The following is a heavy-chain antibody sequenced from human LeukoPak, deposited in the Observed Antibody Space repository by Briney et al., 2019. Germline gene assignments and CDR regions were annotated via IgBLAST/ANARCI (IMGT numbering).Heavy chain of an antibody. CDR1: GGSFSGYY. Sequence: SETLSLTCAVYGGSFSGYYWSWIRQPPGKGLEWIGKINHSGSTNYNPSLKSRVTISVDTSKNQFSLKLSSVTAADTAVYYCARGCGGDCYSPLDYWGQGTLVTVSS. V-gene: IGHV4-34*01. J-gene: IGHJ4*02. CDR3: ARGCGGDCYSPLDY. D-gene: IGHD2-21*02. CDR2: INHSGST.